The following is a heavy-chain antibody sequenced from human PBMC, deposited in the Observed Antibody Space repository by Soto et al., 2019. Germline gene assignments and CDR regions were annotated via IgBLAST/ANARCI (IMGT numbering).Heavy chain of an antibody. D-gene: IGHD2-15*01. CDR1: GGPLHSYD. CDR3: ARDKRGIVVWRNYYYYGMDV. J-gene: IGHJ6*01. Sequence: VKVSCKASGGPLHSYDISWVQQAPGQGLKWMGGSIPIFGTANYAQKFQGSVTITADESTSTAYMDLSSLRSEDTAVYYCARDKRGIVVWRNYYYYGMDVWGQGIPVTDSS. V-gene: IGHV1-69*01. CDR2: SIPIFGTA.